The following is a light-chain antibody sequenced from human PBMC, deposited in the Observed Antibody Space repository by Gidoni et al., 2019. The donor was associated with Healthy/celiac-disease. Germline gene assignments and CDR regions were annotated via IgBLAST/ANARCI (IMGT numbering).Light chain of an antibody. J-gene: IGKJ1*01. CDR2: AAS. V-gene: IGKV1-8*01. Sequence: AIRMTQSPSSFSASTGDRVTITCRASQGISSYLAWYQQKPGKAPKLLVYAASTLQSGVPSRFSGSGSGTDFTLTISCLQSEDFATYYCQQYYSPPWTFXXXTKVEIK. CDR3: QQYYSPPWT. CDR1: QGISSY.